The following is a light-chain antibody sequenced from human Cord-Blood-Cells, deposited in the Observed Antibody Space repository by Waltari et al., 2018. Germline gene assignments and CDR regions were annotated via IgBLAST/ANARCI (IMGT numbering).Light chain of an antibody. CDR3: QQYNNWPPLT. CDR1: QSVSSN. J-gene: IGKJ4*01. V-gene: IGKV3-15*01. CDR2: GAS. Sequence: EIVMTQSPATLSVSPGERATLSCRASQSVSSNLAWYQQKPGQAPRLLIYGASTRATGIPARFSGSGSGTEFTLTISSLQSEDFAVYYCQQYNNWPPLTVGGGTKVGIK.